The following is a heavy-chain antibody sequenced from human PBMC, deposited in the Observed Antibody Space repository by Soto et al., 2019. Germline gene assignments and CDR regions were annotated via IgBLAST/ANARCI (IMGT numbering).Heavy chain of an antibody. CDR1: GYIFTHYW. J-gene: IGHJ6*02. CDR3: ARQEGVGYGDYYGMDV. D-gene: IGHD2-8*02. V-gene: IGHV5-51*01. CDR2: IYPDDSDT. Sequence: EVQLVQSGAEVKKSGESLKISCKGSGYIFTHYWIGWVRQMPGEGLEWMGIIYPDDSDTRYSPSFQGQVTISADKSISTAYLQWSSLKASDTAMYYCARQEGVGYGDYYGMDVWGQGTTVTVSS.